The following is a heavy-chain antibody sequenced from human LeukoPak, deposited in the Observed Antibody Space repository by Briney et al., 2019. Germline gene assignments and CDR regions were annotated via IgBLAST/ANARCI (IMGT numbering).Heavy chain of an antibody. V-gene: IGHV1-69*05. J-gene: IGHJ4*02. Sequence: GASVKVSCKASGGTFSSYAISWVRQAPGQGLEWMGRIIPIFGTANYAQKFQGRITITTDESTSTAYMELSSLRSEDTAVYYCARQYQAGGNHLFDYWGQGTLVTVSS. CDR1: GGTFSSYA. CDR2: IIPIFGTA. D-gene: IGHD4-23*01. CDR3: ARQYQAGGNHLFDY.